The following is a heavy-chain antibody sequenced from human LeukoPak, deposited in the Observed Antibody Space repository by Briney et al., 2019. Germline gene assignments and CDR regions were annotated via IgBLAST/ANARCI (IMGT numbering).Heavy chain of an antibody. Sequence: SETLSLTCTVSGGSISSYYWSWIRQPAGKGLEGIGRIYTSGSTNYNPSLKSRVTMSVDTSKNQFSLKLSSVTAADTAVYYCARDSGDGYNSVNDYWGQGTLVTVSS. CDR1: GGSISSYY. D-gene: IGHD5-24*01. V-gene: IGHV4-4*07. CDR2: IYTSGST. J-gene: IGHJ4*02. CDR3: ARDSGDGYNSVNDY.